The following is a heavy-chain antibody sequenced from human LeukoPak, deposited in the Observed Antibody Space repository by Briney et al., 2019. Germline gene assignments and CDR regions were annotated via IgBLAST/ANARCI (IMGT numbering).Heavy chain of an antibody. Sequence: SQTLSLTCTVSGGSISSGSYYWSWIRQPAGKGLEWIGRIYTSGSTNYNPSLKSRVTISVDTSKNQFSLKLSSVTAADTAVYYCARDHVYRAARLGGNWFDPWGQGTLVTVSS. CDR1: GGSISSGSYY. V-gene: IGHV4-61*02. J-gene: IGHJ5*02. D-gene: IGHD6-6*01. CDR2: IYTSGST. CDR3: ARDHVYRAARLGGNWFDP.